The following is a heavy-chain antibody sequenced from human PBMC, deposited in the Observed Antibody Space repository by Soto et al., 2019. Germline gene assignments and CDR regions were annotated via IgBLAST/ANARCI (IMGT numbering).Heavy chain of an antibody. D-gene: IGHD4-17*01. Sequence: SETLSLTCTVSGGSISSSSYYWGWIRQPPGKGLEWIGSIYYSGSTYYNPSLKSRVTISVDTSKNHFSLRLSSVTAADTAVYYCARYKDYGGNSYFDYWGQGTLVTVSS. V-gene: IGHV4-39*02. CDR1: GGSISSSSYY. CDR2: IYYSGST. CDR3: ARYKDYGGNSYFDY. J-gene: IGHJ4*02.